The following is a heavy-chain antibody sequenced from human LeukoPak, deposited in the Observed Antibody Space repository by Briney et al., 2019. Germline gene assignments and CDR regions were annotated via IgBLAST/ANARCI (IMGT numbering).Heavy chain of an antibody. CDR2: IYYSGST. CDR1: GGSISCCSYY. Sequence: SVTLSLTCTVSGGSISCCSYYWVWIGPPPGKGLVWFGSIYYSGSTYYNPSLRSRVTMSVDTTKNLFSLKLSSVAAADTAVYYCARHLHSGSYSSGNWFDPWGQGTLVTVSS. J-gene: IGHJ5*02. D-gene: IGHD1-26*01. V-gene: IGHV4-39*01. CDR3: ARHLHSGSYSSGNWFDP.